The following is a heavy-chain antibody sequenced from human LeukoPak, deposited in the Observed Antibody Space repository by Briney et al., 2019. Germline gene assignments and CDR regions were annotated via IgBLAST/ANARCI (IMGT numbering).Heavy chain of an antibody. D-gene: IGHD3-22*01. Sequence: SETLSLTCTVSGGSISSGGCYWSWIRQHPGKGLEWIGYIYYSGSTYYNPSLTSRVTISVDTSKNQFSLKLSSVTAADTAVYYCARGRIYDYDSSGYYSPYYFDYWGQGTLVTVSS. CDR2: IYYSGST. CDR1: GGSISSGGCY. V-gene: IGHV4-31*03. J-gene: IGHJ4*02. CDR3: ARGRIYDYDSSGYYSPYYFDY.